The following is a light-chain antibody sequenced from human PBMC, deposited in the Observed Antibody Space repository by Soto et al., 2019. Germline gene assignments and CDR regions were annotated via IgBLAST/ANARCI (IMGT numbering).Light chain of an antibody. V-gene: IGLV2-23*01. Sequence: QSVLTQPASVSGSPGQSITISCTGTSSDVGSYNLVSWYQQHPGKAPKLMIYEGSKRPSGVSNRFSGSKSGNTASLTNAGLQAEDEADYYCCSYAGSSTSLYVFGTGTNVTVL. CDR1: SSDVGSYNL. J-gene: IGLJ1*01. CDR3: CSYAGSSTSLYV. CDR2: EGS.